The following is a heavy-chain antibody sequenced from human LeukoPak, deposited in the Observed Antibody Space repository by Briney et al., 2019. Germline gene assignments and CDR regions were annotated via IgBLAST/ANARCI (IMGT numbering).Heavy chain of an antibody. CDR1: GGSISSYY. Sequence: SETLSLTCTVSGGSISSYYWSWIRQPPGKGLEWIGYTYYSGSTNYNPSLKSRVTISVDTSKNQFSLKLSSVTAADTAVYYCARASIAVAGTIPYYWGQGTLVTVSS. CDR2: TYYSGST. CDR3: ARASIAVAGTIPYY. V-gene: IGHV4-59*12. D-gene: IGHD6-19*01. J-gene: IGHJ4*02.